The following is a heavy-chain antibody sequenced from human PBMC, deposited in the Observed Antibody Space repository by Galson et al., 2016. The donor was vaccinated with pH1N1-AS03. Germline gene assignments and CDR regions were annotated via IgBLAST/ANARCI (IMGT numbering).Heavy chain of an antibody. Sequence: SLRLSCAVSGFRFDDYAMHWVRQAPGKGLEWVSSISWSSNKIDYADSVKGRFTIFRDNRRNSVDLEMHSLTAEDSAIYHCARDMNRFDYWGQGTRVTVSS. CDR2: ISWSSNKI. V-gene: IGHV3-9*01. CDR1: GFRFDDYA. CDR3: ARDMNRFDY. J-gene: IGHJ4*01.